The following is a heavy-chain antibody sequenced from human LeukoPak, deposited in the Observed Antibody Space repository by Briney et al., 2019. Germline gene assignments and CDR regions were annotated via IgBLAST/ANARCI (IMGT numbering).Heavy chain of an antibody. J-gene: IGHJ6*02. CDR2: IGGGGGST. CDR3: AKGHGYYYYYGMDV. CDR1: GFTFASSA. Sequence: GGSLRLSCAASGFTFASSAMNWVRQAPGKGLEWVSAIGGGGGSTYYADSVKGRFTISRDNSKNTLSLQMNSLRAEDTAVYYCAKGHGYYYYYGMDVWGQGTTVTVSS. V-gene: IGHV3-23*01.